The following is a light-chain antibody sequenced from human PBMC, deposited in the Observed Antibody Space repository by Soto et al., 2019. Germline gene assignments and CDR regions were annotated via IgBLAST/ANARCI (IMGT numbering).Light chain of an antibody. J-gene: IGLJ2*01. CDR2: NTS. CDR3: LLYYGVAQENVV. V-gene: IGLV7-43*01. Sequence: QAVVTQEPSLTVSPGGTVTLTCASSTGAVTSGHHPNWFQQKPGQAPRALIYNTSNKHSWTPARFSGSLLGGKAALTLSGVQPEDEAEYYCLLYYGVAQENVVFGGGTKLTVL. CDR1: TGAVTSGHH.